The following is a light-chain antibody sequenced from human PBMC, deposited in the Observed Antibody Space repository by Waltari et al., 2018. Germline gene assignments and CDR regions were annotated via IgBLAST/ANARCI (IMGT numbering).Light chain of an antibody. J-gene: IGKJ1*01. V-gene: IGKV4-1*01. CDR2: WAS. CDR1: QSVLYNSNDKNY. Sequence: DIVMTQSPDSLAVSLGERATISCRSSQSVLYNSNDKNYLAWYQQKPGQPPRLLIYWASTRESVVPDRFSGSGSGTDFTLTISNLQAEDVAVYYCQQYYRSRTFGQGTKVEIK. CDR3: QQYYRSRT.